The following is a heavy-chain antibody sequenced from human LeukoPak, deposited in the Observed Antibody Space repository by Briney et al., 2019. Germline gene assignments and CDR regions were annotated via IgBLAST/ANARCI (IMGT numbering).Heavy chain of an antibody. CDR3: ARRYCSGGSCYSDRGAFDI. V-gene: IGHV4-59*08. J-gene: IGHJ3*02. Sequence: KPSETLSLTCTVSGGSINSYYWSWIRQPPGKGLEWIGYIYYSGSTNYNPSLKSRVTISVDTSKNQFSLMLRSVTAADTAVYYCARRYCSGGSCYSDRGAFDIWGQGTMVTVSS. CDR2: IYYSGST. CDR1: GGSINSYY. D-gene: IGHD2-15*01.